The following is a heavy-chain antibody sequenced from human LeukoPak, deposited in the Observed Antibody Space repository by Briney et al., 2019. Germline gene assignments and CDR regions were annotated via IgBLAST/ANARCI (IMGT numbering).Heavy chain of an antibody. CDR1: GFTFSSTW. J-gene: IGHJ3*02. CDR3: ASGNSHAFDI. V-gene: IGHV3-74*01. Sequence: GGSLRLSCAASGFTFSSTWMHWVRQAPGKGLVWVSLIDTDGSVTNYADSVKGRFTISRDNAKNTLYLEMNSLRAEDTAVYYCASGNSHAFDIWGQGTMVTVSS. CDR2: IDTDGSVT.